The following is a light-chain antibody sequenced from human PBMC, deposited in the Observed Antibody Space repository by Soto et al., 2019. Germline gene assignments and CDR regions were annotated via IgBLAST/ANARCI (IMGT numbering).Light chain of an antibody. J-gene: IGLJ2*01. CDR3: SSETSSKTLL. Sequence: QSALTQPVSVSGSPGQSITISCTGNSSDVGSYNTVSWYQQHPGKVPKLMIYEVSNRPFGVSTRFSASKSGNTASLTISGLQAEDEADYYCSSETSSKTLLFGGGTKLTVL. V-gene: IGLV2-14*01. CDR2: EVS. CDR1: SSDVGSYNT.